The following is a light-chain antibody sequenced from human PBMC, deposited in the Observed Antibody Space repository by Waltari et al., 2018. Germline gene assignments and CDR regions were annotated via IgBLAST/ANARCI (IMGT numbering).Light chain of an antibody. J-gene: IGKJ3*01. Sequence: DIVMTQSPDSLAVCLGERAIINCKSSQNVLYGSNNGNYLAWYKQKPVQPPKLLIYWASTREAGVADRFSVSGSGTDFTLTISSLQSEDVAVYFCQQYYSSPFTFGPGTKVEIK. CDR1: QNVLYGSNNGNY. V-gene: IGKV4-1*01. CDR2: WAS. CDR3: QQYYSSPFT.